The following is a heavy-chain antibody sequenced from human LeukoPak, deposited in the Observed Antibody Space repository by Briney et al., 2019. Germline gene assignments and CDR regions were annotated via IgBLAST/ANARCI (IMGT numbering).Heavy chain of an antibody. CDR3: ARGQRGYSGYDYFDY. Sequence: PSETLSLTCTVSGGSISSSSYYWGWIRQPPGKGQEWIGSIYYSGSTYYNPSLKSRVTISVDTSKNQFSLKLSSVTAADTAVYYCARGQRGYSGYDYFDYWGQGTLVTVSS. CDR2: IYYSGST. D-gene: IGHD5-12*01. V-gene: IGHV4-39*07. J-gene: IGHJ4*02. CDR1: GGSISSSSYY.